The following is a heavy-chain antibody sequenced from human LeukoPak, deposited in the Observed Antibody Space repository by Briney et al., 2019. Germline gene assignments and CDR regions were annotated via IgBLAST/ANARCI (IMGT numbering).Heavy chain of an antibody. V-gene: IGHV4-38-2*02. CDR2: IYHSGSD. CDR3: ARASTLNYYFGMDV. D-gene: IGHD5/OR15-5a*01. CDR1: GYSISSGYY. Sequence: SETLSLTCTVSGYSISSGYYWGWVRQPPGKGLEWIGNIYHSGSDFYNPSLKSRVTISVDTSKNQFSLNLSSVTAADTAVYYCARASTLNYYFGMDVWGQGTTVTVSS. J-gene: IGHJ6*02.